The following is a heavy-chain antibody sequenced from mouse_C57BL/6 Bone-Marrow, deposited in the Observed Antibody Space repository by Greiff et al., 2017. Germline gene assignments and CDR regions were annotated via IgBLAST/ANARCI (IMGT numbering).Heavy chain of an antibody. CDR3: ARPPYDYEAAMDY. CDR2: ISNGGGST. CDR1: GFTFSDYY. V-gene: IGHV5-12*01. J-gene: IGHJ4*01. D-gene: IGHD2-4*01. Sequence: EVKVVESGGGLVQPGGSLKLSCAASGFTFSDYYMYWVRQTPDKRLEWVAYISNGGGSTYYPDTVKGRFTISRDNAKNTLYLQMSRLKSEDTAMYYCARPPYDYEAAMDYWGQGTSVTVSS.